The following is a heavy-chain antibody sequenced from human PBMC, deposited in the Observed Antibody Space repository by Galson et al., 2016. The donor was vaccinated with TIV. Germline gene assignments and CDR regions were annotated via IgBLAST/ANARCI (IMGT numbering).Heavy chain of an antibody. V-gene: IGHV3-7*01. CDR2: INDGGSEK. D-gene: IGHD2-2*01. CDR3: AKMLFDIALAPAATPTGYFDP. J-gene: IGHJ5*02. Sequence: SLRLSCAASRFSFHTYWMSWLRQAPGKGLEWVASINDGGSEKDYVGSVKGRFTISRHNAQTSLYLQMDSLRAEDTAVYYCAKMLFDIALAPAATPTGYFDPWGQGTLVTVSS. CDR1: RFSFHTYW.